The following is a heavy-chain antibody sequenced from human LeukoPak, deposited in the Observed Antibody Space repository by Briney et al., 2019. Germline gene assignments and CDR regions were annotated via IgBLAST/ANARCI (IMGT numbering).Heavy chain of an antibody. D-gene: IGHD5-18*01. V-gene: IGHV3-13*01. CDR2: IGTAGDT. CDR1: GFTFSSYD. Sequence: GGSLRLSCAASGFTFSSYDMHWVRQATGKGLEWVSAIGTAGDTYYPGSVKGRFTISRENAKNSLYLQMNSLRAGDTAVYYCAKDVDTASFDFWGQGILVTVSS. CDR3: AKDVDTASFDF. J-gene: IGHJ4*01.